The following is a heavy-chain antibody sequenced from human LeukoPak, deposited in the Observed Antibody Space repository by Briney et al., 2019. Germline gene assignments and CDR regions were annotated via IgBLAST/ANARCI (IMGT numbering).Heavy chain of an antibody. V-gene: IGHV3-49*04. D-gene: IGHD3-22*01. J-gene: IGHJ5*02. CDR3: TRDSSEYYDRSGYPNWFDP. CDR2: IRSKAYGGTT. CDR1: GFTFGDYA. Sequence: PGRSLRLSCTASGFTFGDYAMSWVRQAPGKGLEWVGFIRSKAYGGTTEYAASVKGRFTISRDDSKSIAYPQMNSLKTEDTAVYYCTRDSSEYYDRSGYPNWFDPWGQGTLVTVSS.